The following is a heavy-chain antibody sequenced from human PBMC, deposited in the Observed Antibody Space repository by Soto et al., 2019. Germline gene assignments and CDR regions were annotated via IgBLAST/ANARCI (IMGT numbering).Heavy chain of an antibody. CDR3: TTDLNYYDSSGYPDAFDI. CDR1: GFTFSNAW. Sequence: GGALRRSCAASGFTFSNAWMSWVRQAPGKGLEWVGRIKSKTDGGTTDYAAPVKGRFTISRDDSKNTLYLQMNSLKTEDTAVYYCTTDLNYYDSSGYPDAFDIWGQGTMVTVSS. V-gene: IGHV3-15*01. J-gene: IGHJ3*02. D-gene: IGHD3-22*01. CDR2: IKSKTDGGTT.